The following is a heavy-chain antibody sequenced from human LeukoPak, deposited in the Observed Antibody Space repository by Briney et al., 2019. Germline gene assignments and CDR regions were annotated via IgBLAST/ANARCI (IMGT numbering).Heavy chain of an antibody. CDR2: IFPDDSDT. J-gene: IGHJ6*03. CDR1: GCIFTNSW. V-gene: IGHV5-51*01. CDR3: ARHKVDASPIASPSSYYNYVDV. Sequence: GESLKISCKGSGCIFTNSWIGWVRQMPGKGLDWMGIIFPDDSDTKYSPSFQGQVTISADKSISTAYLQWSSLRASDTAMYFCARHKVDASPIASPSSYYNYVDVWGKGTTVTVSS. D-gene: IGHD1-26*01.